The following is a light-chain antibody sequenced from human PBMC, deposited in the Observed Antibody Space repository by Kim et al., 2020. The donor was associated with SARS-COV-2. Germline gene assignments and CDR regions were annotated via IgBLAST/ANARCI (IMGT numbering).Light chain of an antibody. CDR1: SSDIGSYNR. Sequence: QSALTQPPSVSGSPGQSVTISCTGTSSDIGSYNRVSWYQQPPGTAPKLMIYEVYNRPSGVPDRFSGSKSGNTASLTISGLQAEDEADYYCSSYTSSTTWVFGGGTQLTVL. CDR3: SSYTSSTTWV. V-gene: IGLV2-18*02. CDR2: EVY. J-gene: IGLJ3*02.